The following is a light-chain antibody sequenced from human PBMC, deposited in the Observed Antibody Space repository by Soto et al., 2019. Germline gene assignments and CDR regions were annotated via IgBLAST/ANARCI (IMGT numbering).Light chain of an antibody. CDR2: DNN. Sequence: QSVLTQSPSVSGAARQRVTLSCTGSSSYIGGGYDVHWYQQLPGAVPKRLIYDNNNRPSGVPDRLSGAKSGASASLAITGLQAEDEADYYCQSYDTRLSGYVLGTGTKVTVL. J-gene: IGLJ1*01. V-gene: IGLV1-40*01. CDR1: SSYIGGGYD. CDR3: QSYDTRLSGYV.